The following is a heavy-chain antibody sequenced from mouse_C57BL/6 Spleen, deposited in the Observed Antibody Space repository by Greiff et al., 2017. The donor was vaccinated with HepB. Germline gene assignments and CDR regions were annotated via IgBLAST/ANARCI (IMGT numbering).Heavy chain of an antibody. CDR3: ARVDYDGYYSFAY. Sequence: QVQLKQPGAELVKPGASVKMSCKASGYTFTSYWITWVKQRPGQGLEWIGDIYPGSGSNNYNEKFKSKATLTVDTSSSTAYMQLSSLTSEDSAVYYCARVDYDGYYSFAYWGQGTLVTVSA. J-gene: IGHJ3*01. D-gene: IGHD2-3*01. CDR2: IYPGSGSN. CDR1: GYTFTSYW. V-gene: IGHV1-55*01.